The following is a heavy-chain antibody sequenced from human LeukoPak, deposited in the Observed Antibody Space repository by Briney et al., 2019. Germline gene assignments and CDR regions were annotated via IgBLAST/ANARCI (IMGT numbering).Heavy chain of an antibody. D-gene: IGHD6-19*01. J-gene: IGHJ4*02. CDR1: GFTFSNYW. Sequence: GGSLRLSCAASGFTFSNYWMSWVRQAPGKGLEWVANIKQDGSEKYYVDSVKGRFTISRDNAKNSLYLQMNSLRAEDTAVYYCARGRSVAGLFDYWGQGTLVTVSS. V-gene: IGHV3-7*04. CDR2: IKQDGSEK. CDR3: ARGRSVAGLFDY.